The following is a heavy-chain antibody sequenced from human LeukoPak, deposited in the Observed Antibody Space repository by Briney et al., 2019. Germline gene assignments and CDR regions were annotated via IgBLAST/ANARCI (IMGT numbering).Heavy chain of an antibody. V-gene: IGHV3-23*01. CDR2: ISGSGGNT. Sequence: PGGSLRLSCAASGFTFSSYWMSWVRQAPGKGLEWVSAISGSGGNTYYADSVKGRFTISRDNSKNTLYLQMNSLRAEDTALYYCAKTAYCGAGCYSWYFDYWGQGTLVTVSS. CDR1: GFTFSSYW. D-gene: IGHD2-21*02. J-gene: IGHJ4*02. CDR3: AKTAYCGAGCYSWYFDY.